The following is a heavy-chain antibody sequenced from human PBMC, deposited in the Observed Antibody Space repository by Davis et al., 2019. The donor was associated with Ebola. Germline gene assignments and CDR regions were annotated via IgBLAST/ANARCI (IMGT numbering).Heavy chain of an antibody. CDR3: ARGPYSSDAGSQHQGLDY. CDR2: ISSSGSII. J-gene: IGHJ4*02. CDR1: GFTFNSYS. D-gene: IGHD3-10*01. V-gene: IGHV3-48*01. Sequence: GESLKISCVASGFTFNSYSMNWVRQAPGKGLEWVSYISSSGSIIYYADSVKGRFTISSDSSKNTVSLQMNGLRAEDTAMYYCARGPYSSDAGSQHQGLDYWGQGTLVTVSS.